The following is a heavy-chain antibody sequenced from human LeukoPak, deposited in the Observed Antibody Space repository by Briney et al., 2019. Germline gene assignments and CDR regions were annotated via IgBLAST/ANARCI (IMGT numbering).Heavy chain of an antibody. J-gene: IGHJ4*02. V-gene: IGHV4-34*01. Sequence: PSETLSLTCAVYGGSFSGYYRHWIRQPPGKGLEWIGEINHSGGTKYNPSLKSRVTISVDTSKTQFSLKLSSVTAADTAVYYCAQVSSGLGPLRDYWGQGTLVTVSS. CDR3: AQVSSGLGPLRDY. CDR1: GGSFSGYY. D-gene: IGHD1-26*01. CDR2: INHSGGT.